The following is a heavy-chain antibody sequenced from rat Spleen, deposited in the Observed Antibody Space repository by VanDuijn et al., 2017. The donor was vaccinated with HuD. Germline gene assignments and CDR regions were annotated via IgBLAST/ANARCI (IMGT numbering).Heavy chain of an antibody. D-gene: IGHD1-1*01. Sequence: VQLKESGPGLVQPSQTLSLTCTVSGFSLSSYGVIWVRQPPGKGLEWMGVMWSGGSTDYNSILKSRLSISRDTSKNQVFLKMNSLRSEDTATYYCARGYYYYCDYWGQGVMVTVSS. J-gene: IGHJ2*01. CDR2: MWSGGST. CDR3: ARGYYYYCDY. V-gene: IGHV2-45*01. CDR1: GFSLSSYG.